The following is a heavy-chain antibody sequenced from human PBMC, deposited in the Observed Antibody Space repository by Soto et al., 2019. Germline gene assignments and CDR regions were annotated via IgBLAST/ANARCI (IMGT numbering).Heavy chain of an antibody. V-gene: IGHV3-30*18. CDR2: ITYDGSNK. CDR1: GFSFSSYG. D-gene: IGHD2-15*01. Sequence: QVQLVESGGGVVQPGRSLRLSCAAAGFSFSSYGMHWVRQAPGKGLEWVGVITYDGSNKFYADSIKGRFTISRENFKKMFYLQMNSMRTEDTAVYKYAKDCREGLPGEAFDIWGQGTMVTVSS. CDR3: AKDCREGLPGEAFDI. J-gene: IGHJ3*02.